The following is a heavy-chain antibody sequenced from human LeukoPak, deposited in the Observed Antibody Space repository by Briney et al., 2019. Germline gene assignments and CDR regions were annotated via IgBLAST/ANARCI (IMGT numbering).Heavy chain of an antibody. CDR3: ARPYCSGGNCYPHFDY. Sequence: GASVKVSCKASGYTFTSYAMHWVRQAPGQRLEWLGWINAGNGNTKYSQKFHDRVTFTRDTSATTAYMELSSLRSEDTAVYYCARPYCSGGNCYPHFDYWGQGTLVTVSS. J-gene: IGHJ4*02. CDR2: INAGNGNT. V-gene: IGHV1-3*01. D-gene: IGHD2-15*01. CDR1: GYTFTSYA.